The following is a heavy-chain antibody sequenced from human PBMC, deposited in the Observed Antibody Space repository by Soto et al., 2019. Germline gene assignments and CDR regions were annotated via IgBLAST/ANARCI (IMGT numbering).Heavy chain of an antibody. CDR3: ARIHDSSGYYYFDWFDP. Sequence: SETLSLTCTVSGGSISSYYWSWIRQPAGKGLEWIGRIYTSGSTNYNPSLKSRVTMSVDTSKNQFSLKLSSVTAADTAVYYCARIHDSSGYYYFDWFDPWGQGTLVTVSS. CDR2: IYTSGST. CDR1: GGSISSYY. V-gene: IGHV4-4*07. J-gene: IGHJ5*02. D-gene: IGHD3-22*01.